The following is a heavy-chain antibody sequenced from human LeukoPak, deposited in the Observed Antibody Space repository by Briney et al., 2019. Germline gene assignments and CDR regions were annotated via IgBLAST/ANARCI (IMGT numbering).Heavy chain of an antibody. CDR1: GFDFSIYS. Sequence: GGSLRLSCAASGFDFSIYSINWVRQAPGKGLEWISYISSTSRNIYFADPVKGRFPISRDNAQNSVSLQMNSLRAEDTAVYFCTRVGTSGYTADYWGQGTRVTVSS. J-gene: IGHJ4*02. CDR3: TRVGTSGYTADY. CDR2: ISSTSRNI. V-gene: IGHV3-48*04. D-gene: IGHD3-22*01.